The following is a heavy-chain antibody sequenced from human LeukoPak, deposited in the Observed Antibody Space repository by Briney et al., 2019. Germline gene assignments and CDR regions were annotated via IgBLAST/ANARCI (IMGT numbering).Heavy chain of an antibody. CDR2: IIPIFGTA. Sequence: APVKGSCKASGGTFSSYAIIWVRQAPGQGLEWMGGIIPIFGTANYAQKFQGRVTITTDESTSTAYMELSSLRSEDTAVYYCASAVVSGWSLDYFDYWGQGTLVTVSS. J-gene: IGHJ4*02. D-gene: IGHD6-19*01. CDR3: ASAVVSGWSLDYFDY. CDR1: GGTFSSYA. V-gene: IGHV1-69*05.